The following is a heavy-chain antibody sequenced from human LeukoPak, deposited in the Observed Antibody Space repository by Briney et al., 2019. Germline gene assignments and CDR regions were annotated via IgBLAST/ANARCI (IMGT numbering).Heavy chain of an antibody. CDR2: IYYSGST. Sequence: SETLSLTCTVSGGSISSSSYYWVWIRQPPGKGLEWIGSIYYSGSTYYNPSLKSRVTISVDTSKNQFSLKLSSVTAADTAVYYCAGHYGSGSFNYWGQGTLVTVSS. CDR1: GGSISSSSYY. J-gene: IGHJ4*02. CDR3: AGHYGSGSFNY. V-gene: IGHV4-39*01. D-gene: IGHD3-10*01.